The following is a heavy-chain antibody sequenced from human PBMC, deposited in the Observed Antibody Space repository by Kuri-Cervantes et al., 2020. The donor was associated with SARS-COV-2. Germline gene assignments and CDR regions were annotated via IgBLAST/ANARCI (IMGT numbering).Heavy chain of an antibody. D-gene: IGHD3-22*01. CDR1: GFTFSGSA. J-gene: IGHJ4*02. Sequence: GESLKISCAASGFTFSGSAMHWVRQASGKGLEWVGRIRSKANSYATAYAASVKGRFTTSRDDSKNTAYLQMNSLKTEDTAVYYCTFDYYDSSGYFLFDYWGQGTLVTVSS. CDR3: TFDYYDSSGYFLFDY. CDR2: IRSKANSYAT. V-gene: IGHV3-73*01.